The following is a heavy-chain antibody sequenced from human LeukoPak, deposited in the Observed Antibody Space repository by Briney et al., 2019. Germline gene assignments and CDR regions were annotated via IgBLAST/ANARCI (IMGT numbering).Heavy chain of an antibody. D-gene: IGHD3-22*01. CDR1: GGTFSSYA. CDR3: ARALITMIVVVPSSYYYGMDV. Sequence: SVKVSCKASGGTFSSYAISWVRQAPGQGLEWMGGIIPIFGTANYAQKFQGRVTITADESTSTAYMELSSLRSEDTAVYYCARALITMIVVVPSSYYYGMDVWGQGTTVTVSS. CDR2: IIPIFGTA. V-gene: IGHV1-69*13. J-gene: IGHJ6*02.